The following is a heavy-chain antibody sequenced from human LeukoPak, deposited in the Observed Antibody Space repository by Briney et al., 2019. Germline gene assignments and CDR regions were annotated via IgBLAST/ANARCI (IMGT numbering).Heavy chain of an antibody. D-gene: IGHD6-19*01. V-gene: IGHV3-43*01. CDR3: AKDARRTFGLSSGLYRGSYYFDY. CDR1: GFKFRAFT. J-gene: IGHJ4*02. Sequence: GGSLRLSCVGSGFKFRAFTMHWVRQAPGRGLEWVSLFSRNGVTTFYADSVRGRFTISRDNSKNTLFLQVNSLRAEDTAVYYCAKDARRTFGLSSGLYRGSYYFDYWGQGTLVTVSS. CDR2: FSRNGVTT.